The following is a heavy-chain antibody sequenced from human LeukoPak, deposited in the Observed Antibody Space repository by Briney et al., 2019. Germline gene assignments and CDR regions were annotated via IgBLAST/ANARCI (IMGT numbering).Heavy chain of an antibody. V-gene: IGHV3-53*01. D-gene: IGHD4-23*01. CDR3: ARRAGGYSHPYDY. CDR1: GFTVSGNY. J-gene: IGHJ4*02. Sequence: GGSLRLSCAVSGFTVSGNYMSWVRQAPGQGLEWVSLIYSGGTTYYADSVKGRFTISRDNSKNTLYLQMNSLRAEDTAVYYCARRAGGYSHPYDYWGQGILVTVSS. CDR2: IYSGGTT.